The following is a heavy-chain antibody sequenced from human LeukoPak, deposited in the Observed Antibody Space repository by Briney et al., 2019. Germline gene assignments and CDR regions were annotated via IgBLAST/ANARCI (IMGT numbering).Heavy chain of an antibody. Sequence: PSETLSLTCTVSGGSISSYYWSWIRQPPGKGLEWIEYIYYSGSTNYNPSLKSRVTISVDTSKNQFSLKLSSVTAADTAVYYCARVPEVGVVPNYYYGMDVWGQGTTVTVSS. J-gene: IGHJ6*02. CDR2: IYYSGST. D-gene: IGHD3-3*01. CDR3: ARVPEVGVVPNYYYGMDV. V-gene: IGHV4-59*01. CDR1: GGSISSYY.